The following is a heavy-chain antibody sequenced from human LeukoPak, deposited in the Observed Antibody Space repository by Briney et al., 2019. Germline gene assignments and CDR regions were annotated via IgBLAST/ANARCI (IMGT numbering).Heavy chain of an antibody. D-gene: IGHD2-2*01. V-gene: IGHV3-74*01. J-gene: IGHJ3*02. Sequence: GGSLRLSCAASGFTFSSYWMHWVRQAPGKGLVWVSRINSDGSRTSYADSVKGRFTNSRDNAKSTLYLQMNSLRAEDTAVYYCARDLDIVVVPAAISGAFDIWGQGTMVTVSS. CDR1: GFTFSSYW. CDR2: INSDGSRT. CDR3: ARDLDIVVVPAAISGAFDI.